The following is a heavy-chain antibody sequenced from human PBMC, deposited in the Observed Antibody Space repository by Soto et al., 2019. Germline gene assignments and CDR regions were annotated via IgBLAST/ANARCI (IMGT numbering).Heavy chain of an antibody. CDR1: GFTFSSYG. D-gene: IGHD4-4*01. CDR3: ARDGDYSGLFYYYGMDV. J-gene: IGHJ6*02. V-gene: IGHV3-33*01. Sequence: GGSLRLSCAASGFTFSSYGMHWVRQAPGKWLEWVAVIWYDGSNKYYADSVKGRFTISRDNSKNTLYLQMNSLRAEDTAVYYCARDGDYSGLFYYYGMDVWGQGXTVTVSS. CDR2: IWYDGSNK.